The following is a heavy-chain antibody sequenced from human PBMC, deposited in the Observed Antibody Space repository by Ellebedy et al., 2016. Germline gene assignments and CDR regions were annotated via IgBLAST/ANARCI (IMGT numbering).Heavy chain of an antibody. Sequence: GSLRLSCAASGFTFSSYWMSWIRQPPGKGLEWIGSIYYSGTTYYNPSLKSRVTKSVDTAKNQFSLKLSSVTAADTAVYYCASTRAAAGIGYYGMDVWGQGTTVTVSS. CDR2: IYYSGTT. V-gene: IGHV4-39*01. J-gene: IGHJ6*02. D-gene: IGHD6-13*01. CDR1: GFTFSSYW. CDR3: ASTRAAAGIGYYGMDV.